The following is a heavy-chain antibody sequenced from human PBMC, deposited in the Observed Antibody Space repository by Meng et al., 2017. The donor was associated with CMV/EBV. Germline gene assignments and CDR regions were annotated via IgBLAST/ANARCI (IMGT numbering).Heavy chain of an antibody. CDR2: ISAYNGNT. CDR1: GYTFTSYG. D-gene: IGHD2-2*01. Sequence: ASVKVSCKASGYTFTSYGISWVRQAPGQGLEWMGWISAYNGNTNYAQKLQGGVTMTTDTSTSTAYMELRSLRSDDTAVYYCARDLTGYCSSTSCYGTWFDPWGQGTLVTVSS. J-gene: IGHJ5*02. CDR3: ARDLTGYCSSTSCYGTWFDP. V-gene: IGHV1-18*01.